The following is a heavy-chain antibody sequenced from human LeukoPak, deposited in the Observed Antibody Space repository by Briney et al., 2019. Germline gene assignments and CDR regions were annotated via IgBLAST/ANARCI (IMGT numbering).Heavy chain of an antibody. Sequence: GGSLRLSCAASGFTFSDYAMTWVRQAPGKGLEWVSAVSGSGGSTFYAGSVKGRFTISRDNSKNTRYLQMNSLRAEDTAVYYCAKRADWFDPWGQGTLVTVSS. V-gene: IGHV3-23*01. CDR1: GFTFSDYA. CDR2: VSGSGGST. J-gene: IGHJ5*02. CDR3: AKRADWFDP.